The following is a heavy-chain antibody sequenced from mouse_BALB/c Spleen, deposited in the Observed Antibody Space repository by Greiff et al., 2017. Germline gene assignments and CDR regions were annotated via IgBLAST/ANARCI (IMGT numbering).Heavy chain of an antibody. J-gene: IGHJ3*01. V-gene: IGHV1-69*02. CDR2: IDPSDSYT. D-gene: IGHD2-4*01. CDR1: GYTFTSYW. CDR3: ARSIYYDYDWFAY. Sequence: VQLQESGAELVKPGASVKLSCKASGYTFTSYWMHWVKQRPGQGLEWIGEIDPSDSYTNYNQKFKGKATLTVDKSSSTAYMQLSSLTSEDSAVYYCARSIYYDYDWFAYWGQGTLVTVSA.